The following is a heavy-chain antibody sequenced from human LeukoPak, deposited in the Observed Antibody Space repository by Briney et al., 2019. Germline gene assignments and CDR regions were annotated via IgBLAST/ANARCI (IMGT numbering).Heavy chain of an antibody. J-gene: IGHJ3*02. CDR1: GYTFTSYG. V-gene: IGHV1-18*01. CDR2: ISTYNGNT. CDR3: ARIPIVGDTPAAFDI. Sequence: ASVEVSCKASGYTFTSYGISWVRQAPGQGLEWMGWISTYNGNTNYAQKLQGRVTMTTDTSTSTAYMELRSLRSDDTAVYYCARIPIVGDTPAAFDIWGQGTMVTVSS. D-gene: IGHD1-26*01.